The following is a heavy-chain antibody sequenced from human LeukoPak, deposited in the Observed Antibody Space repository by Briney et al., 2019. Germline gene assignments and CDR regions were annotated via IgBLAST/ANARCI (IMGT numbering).Heavy chain of an antibody. D-gene: IGHD1-26*01. V-gene: IGHV1-69*04. CDR3: ARGLVGATGDY. CDR2: IIPILGIA. CDR1: GGTFSSYG. Sequence: GASVNVSCKASGGTFSSYGISWVRQAPGQGLEWMGRIIPILGIANYAQKFQGRVTITADKSTSTAYMELSSLRSEDTAVYYCARGLVGATGDYWGQGTLVTVSS. J-gene: IGHJ4*02.